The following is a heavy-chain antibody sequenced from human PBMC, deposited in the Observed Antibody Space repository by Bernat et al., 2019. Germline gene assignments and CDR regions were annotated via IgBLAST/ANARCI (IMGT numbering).Heavy chain of an antibody. V-gene: IGHV3-64*01. CDR1: GFSFGSYA. D-gene: IGHD6-13*01. Sequence: EVQLVESGGGLVQPGGSLRLSCAASGFSFGSYAMHWVRQAPGKGLDYILAISSDGGSTFYANSVNGRFTISRDNSKNTLFLQMGSLRAEDMGVYYCARDKGAAADYWGKGTLVTVSS. CDR3: ARDKGAAADY. J-gene: IGHJ4*02. CDR2: ISSDGGST.